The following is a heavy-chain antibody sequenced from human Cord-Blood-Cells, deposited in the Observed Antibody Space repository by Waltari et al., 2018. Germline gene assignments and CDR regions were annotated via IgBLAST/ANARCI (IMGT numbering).Heavy chain of an antibody. CDR1: GGSFSGYY. Sequence: QVQLQQWGAGLLKPSETLSLTCAVYGGSFSGYYWSWIRQPPGKGLEWIGEINHMGSTNYNPSLKSRVTISVDTSKNQFSRKLGSVTAADTAVYYCARRGIAAAGTGGVDYWGQGTLVTVSS. V-gene: IGHV4-34*01. CDR2: INHMGST. D-gene: IGHD6-13*01. CDR3: ARRGIAAAGTGGVDY. J-gene: IGHJ4*02.